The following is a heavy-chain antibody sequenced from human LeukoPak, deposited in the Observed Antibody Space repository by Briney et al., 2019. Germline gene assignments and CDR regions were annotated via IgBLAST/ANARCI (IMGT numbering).Heavy chain of an antibody. J-gene: IGHJ3*02. CDR3: AKATGQWLAGGGAFNI. D-gene: IGHD6-19*01. V-gene: IGHV3-23*01. CDR1: GFTFSSYT. Sequence: GGSLRLACAASGFTFSSYTLTWVRQAPGKGLEWVSAISGSGGSTYYADSVKGRFTISRDNSKNTLYLQMNGLRAEDTAVYYCAKATGQWLAGGGAFNIWGQGTMVTVSS. CDR2: ISGSGGST.